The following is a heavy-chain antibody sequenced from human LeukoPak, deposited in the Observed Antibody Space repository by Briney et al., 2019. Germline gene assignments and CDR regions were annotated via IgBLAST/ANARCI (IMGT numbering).Heavy chain of an antibody. CDR2: IYYSGST. Sequence: PSETLSLTCTVSGGSISSGDYYWSWIRRPPGKGLEWIGYIYYSGSTYYNPSLKSRVTISVDTSKNQFSLRLTSVTAADTAVYYCARGLVTAIAGNSWFDPWGQGTLVTVSS. J-gene: IGHJ5*02. CDR3: ARGLVTAIAGNSWFDP. CDR1: GGSISSGDYY. D-gene: IGHD2-21*02. V-gene: IGHV4-30-4*01.